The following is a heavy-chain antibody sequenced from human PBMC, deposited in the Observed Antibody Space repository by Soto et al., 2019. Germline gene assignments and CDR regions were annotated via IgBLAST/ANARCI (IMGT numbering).Heavy chain of an antibody. Sequence: QVQLVESGGGVGQPGRSLRLSCEASGVTFSSYAMHWVRQAPGKGLEWVAVITYDGSNKYYADSVKGRFTISRDNYKNTLYLQMNSLRAEDTAVYYCARADRGTETSFQYCMDVWGQGTTVTVSS. CDR2: ITYDGSNK. D-gene: IGHD1-7*01. CDR3: ARADRGTETSFQYCMDV. CDR1: GVTFSSYA. J-gene: IGHJ6*02. V-gene: IGHV3-30-3*01.